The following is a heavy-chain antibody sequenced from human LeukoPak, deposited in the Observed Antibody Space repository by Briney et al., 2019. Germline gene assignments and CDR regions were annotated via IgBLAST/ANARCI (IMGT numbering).Heavy chain of an antibody. CDR1: GGSFSGYY. CDR2: INHSGST. Sequence: SETLSLTCAVYGGSFSGYYWSWIRQPPGKGLEWIGEINHSGSTNYNPSLKSRVTISGDTSKNQFSLKLSSVTAADTAVYYCARDVGSPYCSGGSCPLGYWGQGILVTVSS. V-gene: IGHV4-34*01. J-gene: IGHJ4*02. CDR3: ARDVGSPYCSGGSCPLGY. D-gene: IGHD2-15*01.